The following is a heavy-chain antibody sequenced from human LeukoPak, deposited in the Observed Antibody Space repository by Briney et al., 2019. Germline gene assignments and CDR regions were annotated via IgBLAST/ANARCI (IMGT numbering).Heavy chain of an antibody. J-gene: IGHJ4*02. CDR2: IIPIFGTA. CDR1: GGTFSSYA. Sequence: GSSVKVSCKASGGTFSSYAISWVRQAPGQGLEWMGGIIPIFGTANYAQKSQGRVTITADESTSTAYMELSSLRSEDTAVYYCARDQGYYSGGSCYSDYWGQGTLVTVSS. V-gene: IGHV1-69*01. CDR3: ARDQGYYSGGSCYSDY. D-gene: IGHD2-15*01.